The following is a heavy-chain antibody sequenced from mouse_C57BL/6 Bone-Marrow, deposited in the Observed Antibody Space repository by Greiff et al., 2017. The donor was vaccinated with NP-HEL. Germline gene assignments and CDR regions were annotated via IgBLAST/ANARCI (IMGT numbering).Heavy chain of an antibody. Sequence: QVQLQQPGTELVKPGASVKLSCKASGYTFTSYWMHWVKQRPGQGLEWIGNINPSNGGTNYNEKFKSKATLPVDKSSSTAYMHLSSLTSEDSAVYDCARSDYGSSYDAMDYWGQGTSVTVSS. CDR2: INPSNGGT. D-gene: IGHD1-1*01. J-gene: IGHJ4*01. CDR3: ARSDYGSSYDAMDY. V-gene: IGHV1-53*01. CDR1: GYTFTSYW.